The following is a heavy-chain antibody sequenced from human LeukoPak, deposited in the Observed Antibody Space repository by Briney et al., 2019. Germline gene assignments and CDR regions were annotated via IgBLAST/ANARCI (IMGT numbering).Heavy chain of an antibody. CDR3: ARGVNSGYFDY. V-gene: IGHV4-38-2*02. CDR1: GYSISSGYY. D-gene: IGHD1-26*01. J-gene: IGHJ4*02. Sequence: SETLSLTCTVSGYSISSGYYWGWIRQPPGKGLEWIGSIYTSGSTNYNPSLKSRVTISVDTSKNQFSLKLSSVTAADTAVYYCARGVNSGYFDYCGQGTLVTVSS. CDR2: IYTSGST.